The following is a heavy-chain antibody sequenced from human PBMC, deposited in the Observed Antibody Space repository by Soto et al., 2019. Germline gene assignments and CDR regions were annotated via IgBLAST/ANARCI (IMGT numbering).Heavy chain of an antibody. CDR3: ARGLYYYDISGDAFDI. V-gene: IGHV1-69*06. CDR1: GGTFSSYA. CDR2: IIPIFGTA. Sequence: QVQLVQSGAAVKKPGSSVKVSCKASGGTFSSYAISWVRQAPGQGLEWLGGIIPIFGTANYAQKFQGRVTITADKSPSTAYMELSSLRSEVTAVYYCARGLYYYDISGDAFDIWGQGTMVTVS. D-gene: IGHD3-22*01. J-gene: IGHJ3*02.